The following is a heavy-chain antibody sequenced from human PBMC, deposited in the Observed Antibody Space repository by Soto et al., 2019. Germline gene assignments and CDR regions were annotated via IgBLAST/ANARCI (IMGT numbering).Heavy chain of an antibody. J-gene: IGHJ6*03. CDR2: ISAYNGNT. Sequence: ASVKVSCKASGYTFTSYGISWVRQAPGQGLEWMGWISAYNGNTNYAQKLQGRVTMTTDTSTSTAYMELRSLRSDDTAVYYCAREVGVAAGTLYYYYMDVWGKGTTVTVSS. D-gene: IGHD6-13*01. V-gene: IGHV1-18*01. CDR3: AREVGVAAGTLYYYYMDV. CDR1: GYTFTSYG.